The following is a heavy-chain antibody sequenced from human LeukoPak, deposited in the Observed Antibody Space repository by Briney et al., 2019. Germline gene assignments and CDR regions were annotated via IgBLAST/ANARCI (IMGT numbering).Heavy chain of an antibody. J-gene: IGHJ5*02. CDR2: IHYSGST. CDR1: GYSISSGYY. CDR3: AREVRSAWASFDP. V-gene: IGHV4-38-2*02. Sequence: SETLSLTCTVSGYSISSGYYWGWIRQPPGKGLEWIGSIHYSGSTDYNPSLKSRVTISEDTSKNQFSLKLSSVTAADTAVYYCAREVRSAWASFDPWGQGTLVTVSS. D-gene: IGHD1-26*01.